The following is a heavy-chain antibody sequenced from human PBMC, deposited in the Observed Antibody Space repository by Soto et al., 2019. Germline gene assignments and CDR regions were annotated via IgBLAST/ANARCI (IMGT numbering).Heavy chain of an antibody. D-gene: IGHD3-10*01. Sequence: QVQLQESGPGLVKPSETLSLTCTVSGGSISSYYWTWIRQPPGKGLEWIGVIDNSGSTHYNPSLKSRLTNPVDASKNEFYLKLRSVTTADTAVYFCASMGYHFGSGSYPLDYWGQGTLVSVSS. CDR3: ASMGYHFGSGSYPLDY. CDR1: GGSISSYY. V-gene: IGHV4-59*08. J-gene: IGHJ4*02. CDR2: IDNSGST.